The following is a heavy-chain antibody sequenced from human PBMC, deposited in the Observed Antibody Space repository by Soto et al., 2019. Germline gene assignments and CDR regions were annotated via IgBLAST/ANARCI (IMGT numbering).Heavy chain of an antibody. D-gene: IGHD6-13*01. J-gene: IGHJ5*02. CDR1: GGTFSSYA. Sequence: SVKVSCKASGGTFSSYAISWVRQAPGQGLEWMGGIIPIFGTANYAQKFQGRVTITADESTSTAYMELSSLRSEDTAVYYCARSIAAAFWFDPWGQGTLVTVSS. V-gene: IGHV1-69*13. CDR2: IIPIFGTA. CDR3: ARSIAAAFWFDP.